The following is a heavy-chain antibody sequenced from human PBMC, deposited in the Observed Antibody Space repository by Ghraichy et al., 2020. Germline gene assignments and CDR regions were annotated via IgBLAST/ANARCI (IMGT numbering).Heavy chain of an antibody. CDR1: GFTFSSYG. CDR3: ARDREGLLLRSDAFDI. CDR2: IWYDGSNK. J-gene: IGHJ3*02. Sequence: LSLTCAASGFTFSSYGMHWVRQAPGKGLEWVAVIWYDGSNKYYADSVKGRFTISRDNSKNTLYLQMNSLRAEDTAVYYCARDREGLLLRSDAFDIWGQGTMVTVSS. D-gene: IGHD3-22*01. V-gene: IGHV3-33*01.